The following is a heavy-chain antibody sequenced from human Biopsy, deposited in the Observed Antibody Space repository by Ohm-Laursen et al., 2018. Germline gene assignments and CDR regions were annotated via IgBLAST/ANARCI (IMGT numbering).Heavy chain of an antibody. D-gene: IGHD3-22*01. J-gene: IGHJ3*02. Sequence: SETLSLTCTVSGGSMTGYEWSWIRLAPGKGLEWIGYIYYSGGTKYNPSLASRVTILVDTSKNQFSLKLNSVTAADTAVYYCGRREVVITHDAFDTWGQGTMVTVSS. CDR3: GRREVVITHDAFDT. CDR2: IYYSGGT. V-gene: IGHV4-59*08. CDR1: GGSMTGYE.